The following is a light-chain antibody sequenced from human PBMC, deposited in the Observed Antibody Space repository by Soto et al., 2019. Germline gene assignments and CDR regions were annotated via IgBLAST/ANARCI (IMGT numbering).Light chain of an antibody. CDR1: QNITNN. J-gene: IGKJ5*01. CDR2: HAS. CDR3: QQFDGRPPLT. V-gene: IGKV1-33*01. Sequence: VTITCHASQNITNNLSWYQQKPGKAPNLLIYHASKLAKGVTSRFSGSGSGTNFSFIITSLQREDLATCYCQQFDGRPPLTLAQGTRLEIK.